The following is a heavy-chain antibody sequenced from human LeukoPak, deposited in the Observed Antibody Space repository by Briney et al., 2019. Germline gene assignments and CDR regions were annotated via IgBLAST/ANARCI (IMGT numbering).Heavy chain of an antibody. CDR1: GFTFSSYS. CDR3: ARDLRAMVRGVIHY. J-gene: IGHJ4*02. CDR2: ISSSSSYI. V-gene: IGHV3-21*01. D-gene: IGHD3-10*01. Sequence: GGSLRLSCAVSGFTFSSYSMNWVRQAPGKGLEWVSSISSSSSYIYYADSVKGRFTISRDNAKNSLYLQMNSLRAEDTAVYYCARDLRAMVRGVIHYWGQGTLVTVSS.